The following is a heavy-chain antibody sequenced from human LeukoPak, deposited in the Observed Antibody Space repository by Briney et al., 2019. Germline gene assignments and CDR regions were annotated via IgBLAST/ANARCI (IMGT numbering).Heavy chain of an antibody. D-gene: IGHD3-22*01. Sequence: GGSLRLSCAASGFTFSSYAMSWVRQAPGKGLEWVSGISGSGGSTYHADSVKGRFTISRDNAKNTLYLQMNSLRAEDTAVYYCAKHRDYYDSSGYFDYWGQGTLVTVSS. CDR2: ISGSGGST. V-gene: IGHV3-23*01. J-gene: IGHJ4*02. CDR3: AKHRDYYDSSGYFDY. CDR1: GFTFSSYA.